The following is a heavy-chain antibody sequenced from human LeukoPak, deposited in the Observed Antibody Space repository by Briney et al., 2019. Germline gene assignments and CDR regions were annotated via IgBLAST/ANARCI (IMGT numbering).Heavy chain of an antibody. CDR1: GLSFSSFA. J-gene: IGHJ4*02. Sequence: GGSLTLSCSASGLSFSSFAMSWVRQAPARGMEWLSSMKGTGETFYADSVRGRCTLFRDGSRNTVYLQLNNLRVADTAVYYCARASWVSTADAVRWGQGTVVTVFS. CDR3: ARASWVSTADAVR. CDR2: MKGTGET. V-gene: IGHV3-23*01. D-gene: IGHD3-16*01.